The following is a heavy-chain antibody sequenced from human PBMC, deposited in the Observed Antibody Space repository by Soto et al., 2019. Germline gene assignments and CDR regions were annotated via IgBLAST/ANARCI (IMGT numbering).Heavy chain of an antibody. J-gene: IGHJ4*02. D-gene: IGHD3-10*01. Sequence: QAHLVESGGGVVQPGRSLRLSCAASGFTFTSYGMHWVRQAPGTRLEWVAVISYDGGLQHYADSVKGRFTISRDNSEYMVLLQMNSLRAEDTAVYYCVSVRGYGHASAPYSWGQGTLVSVSS. V-gene: IGHV3-30*03. CDR1: GFTFTSYG. CDR2: ISYDGGLQ. CDR3: VSVRGYGHASAPYS.